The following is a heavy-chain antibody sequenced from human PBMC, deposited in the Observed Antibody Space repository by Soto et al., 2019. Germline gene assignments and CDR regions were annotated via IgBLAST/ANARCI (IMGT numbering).Heavy chain of an antibody. CDR2: ISYNGNDK. V-gene: IGHV3-30-3*01. Sequence: PGGSLRLSCAASEITFSTYAMHWVRQAPGKGLEWVAVISYNGNDKYYADSVKGRFTISRDNSKNTLYLQMNSLRAEDTAVYYCAKSPGWAMVRGGPSDYWGQGTLVTVPS. J-gene: IGHJ4*02. CDR3: AKSPGWAMVRGGPSDY. D-gene: IGHD3-10*01. CDR1: EITFSTYA.